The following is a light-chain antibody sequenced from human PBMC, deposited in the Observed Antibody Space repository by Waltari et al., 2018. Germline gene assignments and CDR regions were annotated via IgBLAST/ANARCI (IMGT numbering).Light chain of an antibody. Sequence: SYELTQSPSVSVSPGQTATNACSGDIVGGKYVSWYQQKPGPSPVLVISQHHNRPSGIPERFPGHRSENTATLTISGTQAADEAEYYCQSWDSSLFYIFGPGTKVSIL. J-gene: IGLJ1*01. CDR3: QSWDSSLFYI. CDR1: IVGGKY. CDR2: QHH. V-gene: IGLV3-1*01.